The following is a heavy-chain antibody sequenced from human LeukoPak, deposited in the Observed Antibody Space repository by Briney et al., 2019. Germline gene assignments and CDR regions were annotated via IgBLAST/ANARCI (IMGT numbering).Heavy chain of an antibody. J-gene: IGHJ4*02. V-gene: IGHV4-39*07. CDR1: GGSISSSSYY. Sequence: PSETLSLTCAVSGGSISSSSYYWGWIRQPPGKGLEWIGNIYYSGNTYYNPSLKSRVTISVDTSKNQFSLKLSSVTAADTAVYYCARGAFRSGYDDYWGQGTLVTVSS. CDR3: ARGAFRSGYDDY. CDR2: IYYSGNT. D-gene: IGHD5-12*01.